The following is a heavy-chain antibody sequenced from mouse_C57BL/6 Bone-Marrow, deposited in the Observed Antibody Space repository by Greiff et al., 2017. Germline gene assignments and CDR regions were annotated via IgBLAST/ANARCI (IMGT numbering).Heavy chain of an antibody. D-gene: IGHD1-1*01. J-gene: IGHJ2*01. CDR1: EYEFPSHD. Sequence: DVQLQESGGGLVQPGESLKLSCESNEYEFPSHDMPWVRKTPGKRLELVAAINSDGGSTYYPDTMERRFIISRDNTKKTLYLQMSSLRSEDTALYYCARQDLYDCDYWGQGTTHTVST. CDR2: INSDGGST. V-gene: IGHV5-2*01. CDR3: ARQDLYDCDY.